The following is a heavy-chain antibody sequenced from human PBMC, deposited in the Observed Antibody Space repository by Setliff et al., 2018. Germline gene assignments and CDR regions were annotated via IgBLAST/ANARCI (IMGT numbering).Heavy chain of an antibody. CDR3: ARHPPPPNYFDIGALDS. CDR2: IIPVLDIT. D-gene: IGHD3-22*01. Sequence: SVKVSCKASGGPLNSYSFSWVRQAPGQGLEWMGRIIPVLDITRYSQKFQGRVTITADKSTGIIYMELTGLRSNDTAVYYCARHPPPPNYFDIGALDSWGQGTLVTVSS. V-gene: IGHV1-69*02. J-gene: IGHJ4*02. CDR1: GGPLNSYS.